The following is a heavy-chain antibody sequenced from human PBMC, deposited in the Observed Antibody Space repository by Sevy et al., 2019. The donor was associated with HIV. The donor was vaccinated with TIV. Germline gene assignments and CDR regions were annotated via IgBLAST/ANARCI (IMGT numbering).Heavy chain of an antibody. CDR2: LYYSGSI. CDR1: GDSISSYF. Sequence: SETLSLTCNVSGDSISSYFWSWFRQPPGKGLEWIGYLYYSGSIEYNPSLRSRVTISVDTSKKHFSMKLRSVTAADTAMYYCARDSAVVPLALVYWGQGTLVTVSS. CDR3: ARDSAVVPLALVY. V-gene: IGHV4-59*01. D-gene: IGHD2-21*01. J-gene: IGHJ4*02.